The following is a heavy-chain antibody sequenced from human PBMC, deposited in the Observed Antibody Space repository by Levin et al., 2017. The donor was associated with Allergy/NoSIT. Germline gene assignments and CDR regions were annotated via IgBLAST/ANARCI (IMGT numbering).Heavy chain of an antibody. V-gene: IGHV3-11*01. Sequence: PGESLKISCAASGFTFSDYYMSWIRQAPGKGLEWVSYISSSGSTIYYADSVKGRFTISRDNAKNSLYLQMNSLRAEDTAVYYCASRIAARKGFDYWGQGTLVTVSS. J-gene: IGHJ4*02. CDR1: GFTFSDYY. CDR2: ISSSGSTI. D-gene: IGHD6-6*01. CDR3: ASRIAARKGFDY.